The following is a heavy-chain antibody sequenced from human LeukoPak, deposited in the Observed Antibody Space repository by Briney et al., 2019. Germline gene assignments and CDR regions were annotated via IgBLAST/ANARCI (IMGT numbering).Heavy chain of an antibody. CDR1: GFTFSSYW. CDR3: ARDLGAAEAFDI. Sequence: PGGSLRLSCAASGFTFSSYWMHWVRQAPGKGLVWVSRINRDARSTSYADSVKGRFTISRDNAKNTLYLQMNSLRVEDTAVYYCARDLGAAEAFDIWGQGTMVTVSS. CDR2: INRDARST. V-gene: IGHV3-74*01. J-gene: IGHJ3*02.